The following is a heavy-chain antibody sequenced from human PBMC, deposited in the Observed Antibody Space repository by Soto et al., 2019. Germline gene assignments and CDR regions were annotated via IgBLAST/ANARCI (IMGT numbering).Heavy chain of an antibody. Sequence: SETLSLTCAVSGVSITSGGSFCSWIRQHPWKGPEWIAFIGYSGATSYNPSLASRVTISADTYKSQFSLNLRSVPAADTAVYYCARGGAPQKWFAPLGQGTPVTVSS. CDR3: ARGGAPQKWFAP. V-gene: IGHV4-31*11. CDR2: IGYSGAT. CDR1: GVSITSGGSF. D-gene: IGHD4-17*01. J-gene: IGHJ5*02.